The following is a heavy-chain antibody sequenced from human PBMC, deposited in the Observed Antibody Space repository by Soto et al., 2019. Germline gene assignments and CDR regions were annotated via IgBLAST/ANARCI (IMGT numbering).Heavy chain of an antibody. CDR3: SGVGCRSNYTSDAMDI. CDR2: ISDDGSNK. V-gene: IGHV3-30-3*01. J-gene: IGHJ3*02. D-gene: IGHD2-2*01. CDR1: GFTFSSYA. Sequence: GGSLRLSCAASGFTFSSYAMHWVRQAPGKGLEWVAAISDDGSNKYYADSVKGRFTISRDNSKNTLYLQMNSLSAEDTAVYYCSGVGCRSNYTSDAMDIWGHGTTVTVSS.